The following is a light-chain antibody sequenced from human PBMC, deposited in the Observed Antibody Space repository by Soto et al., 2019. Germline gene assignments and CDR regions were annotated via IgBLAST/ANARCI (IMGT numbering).Light chain of an antibody. Sequence: QSVLTQPASVSGSPGQSITISCTGPSSDIGGYNYVSWYHQHPGKAPKLLIYGVTHRPSGVSNLFSGSKSGNTASLTISALQDEDETDYYCSSYVTSSTSAVFGSG. CDR1: SSDIGGYNY. CDR2: GVT. V-gene: IGLV2-14*01. J-gene: IGLJ1*01. CDR3: SSYVTSSTSAV.